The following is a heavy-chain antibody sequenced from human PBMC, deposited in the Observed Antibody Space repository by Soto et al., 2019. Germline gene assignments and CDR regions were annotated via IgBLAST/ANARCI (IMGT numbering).Heavy chain of an antibody. V-gene: IGHV1-69*12. CDR2: IIPIFGTA. D-gene: IGHD3-3*01. CDR1: GGTFSSYA. CDR3: ATSTVWSGYCYFDY. Sequence: QVQLVQSGAEVKKPGSSVKVSCKASGGTFSSYAISWVRQAPGKGLEWMGVIIPIFGTANYAKKFQGRVTSAEDESTSTAYLELSSLRSEDTAVYYCATSTVWSGYCYFDYWGQGTRVTVSS. J-gene: IGHJ4*02.